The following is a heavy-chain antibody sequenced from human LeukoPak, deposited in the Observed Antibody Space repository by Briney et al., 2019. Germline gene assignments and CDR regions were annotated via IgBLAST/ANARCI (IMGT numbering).Heavy chain of an antibody. D-gene: IGHD2-2*01. CDR1: GYTFTSYG. CDR2: INPNSGGT. Sequence: ASVKVSCKASGYTFTSYGISWVRQAPGQGLEWMGWINPNSGGTNYAQKFQGRVTMTRDASISTAYMELSRLRSDDTAVYYCARFGCSSTSCYYVYWGQGTLVTVSS. CDR3: ARFGCSSTSCYYVY. J-gene: IGHJ4*02. V-gene: IGHV1-2*02.